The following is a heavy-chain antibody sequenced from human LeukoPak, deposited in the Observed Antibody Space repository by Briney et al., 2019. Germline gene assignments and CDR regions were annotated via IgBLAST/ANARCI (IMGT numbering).Heavy chain of an antibody. D-gene: IGHD1-1*01. Sequence: PGGSLRLSCAASGFTFSSYEMNWVRQAPGKGLEWVSGISVSGASTYYADSVKGRFTISRDNSKNTLYLQMNSLRAEDTAVYYCAKGERTFDPWGQGTLVTVSS. J-gene: IGHJ5*02. CDR1: GFTFSSYE. V-gene: IGHV3-23*01. CDR2: ISVSGAST. CDR3: AKGERTFDP.